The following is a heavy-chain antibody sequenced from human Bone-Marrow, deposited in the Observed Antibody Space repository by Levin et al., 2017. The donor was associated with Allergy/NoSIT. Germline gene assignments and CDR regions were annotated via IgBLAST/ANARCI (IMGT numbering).Heavy chain of an antibody. V-gene: IGHV3-23*01. D-gene: IGHD4-17*01. CDR1: GFTFSSYA. CDR2: ISGSGGST. J-gene: IGHJ4*02. Sequence: ETLSLTCAASGFTFSSYAMSWVRQAPGKGLEWVSAISGSGGSTYYADSVKGRFTISRDNSKNTLYLQMNSLRAEDTAVYYCAKVRDYGDYYFDYWGQGTLVTVSS. CDR3: AKVRDYGDYYFDY.